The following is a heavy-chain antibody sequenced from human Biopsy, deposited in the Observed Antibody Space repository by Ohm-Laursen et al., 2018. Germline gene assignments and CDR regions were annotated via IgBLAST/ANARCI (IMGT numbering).Heavy chain of an antibody. CDR3: ARVFCASTTCYGLLDN. J-gene: IGHJ4*02. V-gene: IGHV1-18*01. CDR2: ISPYNDKT. CDR1: GYTFTSYD. D-gene: IGHD2/OR15-2a*01. Sequence: SVKVSCKTSGYTFTSYDISWVRQAPGQGLEWMGWISPYNDKTSYPPKLQDRVAMTADTSTNTAHMELRSLRSDDTAVYYCARVFCASTTCYGLLDNWGQGTVVTVSS.